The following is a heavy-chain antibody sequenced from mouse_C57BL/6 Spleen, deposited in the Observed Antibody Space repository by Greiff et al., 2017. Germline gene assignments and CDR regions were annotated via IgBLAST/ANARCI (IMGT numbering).Heavy chain of an antibody. J-gene: IGHJ4*01. CDR3: ATYYSNSFYAMDD. CDR2: IDPSDSET. Sequence: QVQLQQPGAELVRPGSSVKLSCKASGYTFTSYWMHWVKQRPIQGLEWIGNIDPSDSETHYNQKFKDKATLTVDKSSSTAYMQLSSLTSEDSAVYYCATYYSNSFYAMDDWGQGTSVTVSS. D-gene: IGHD2-5*01. V-gene: IGHV1-52*01. CDR1: GYTFTSYW.